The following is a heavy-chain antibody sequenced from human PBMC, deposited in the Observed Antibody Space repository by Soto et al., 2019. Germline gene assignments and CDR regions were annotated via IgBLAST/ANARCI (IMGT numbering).Heavy chain of an antibody. CDR1: GFTFSDYY. V-gene: IGHV3-11*01. CDR3: ARDVVQWLVRRHDAFDI. D-gene: IGHD6-19*01. J-gene: IGHJ3*02. CDR2: ISSSGSTI. Sequence: QVQLVESGGGLVKPGGSLRLSCAASGFTFSDYYMSWIRQAPGKELEWVSYISSSGSTIYYADSVKGRFTISRDNAKNSLYLQMNSLRAEDTAVYYCARDVVQWLVRRHDAFDIWGQGTMVTVSS.